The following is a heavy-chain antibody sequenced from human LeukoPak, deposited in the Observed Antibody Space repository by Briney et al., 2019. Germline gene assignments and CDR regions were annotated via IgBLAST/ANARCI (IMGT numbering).Heavy chain of an antibody. D-gene: IGHD5-18*01. CDR3: ARAIQLWPEFDY. CDR2: IYTGGST. CDR1: GFTVSSNY. V-gene: IGHV3-66*01. Sequence: GGSLRLSCAASGFTVSSNYMSWVRQAPGKGLEWVSVIYTGGSTSYADSVQGRFTISRDNSKNTLYLQMNSLRAEDTAVYYCARAIQLWPEFDYWGQGTLVTVSS. J-gene: IGHJ4*02.